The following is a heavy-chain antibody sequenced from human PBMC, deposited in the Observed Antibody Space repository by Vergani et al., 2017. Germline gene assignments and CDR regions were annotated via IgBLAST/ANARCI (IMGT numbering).Heavy chain of an antibody. CDR3: ARDPYDYVWGSYRTFDY. CDR1: GYTFTSYY. J-gene: IGHJ4*02. V-gene: IGHV7-4-1*02. Sequence: QVQLVQSGAEVKKPGASVKVSCKASGYTFTSYYMHWVRQAPGQGLEWMGWINTNTGNPTYAQGFTGRFVFSLDTSVSTAYLQISSLKAEDTAVYYCARDPYDYVWGSYRTFDYWGQGTLVTVSS. D-gene: IGHD3-16*02. CDR2: INTNTGNP.